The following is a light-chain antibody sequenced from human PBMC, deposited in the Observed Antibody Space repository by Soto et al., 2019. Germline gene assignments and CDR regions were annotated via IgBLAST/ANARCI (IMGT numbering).Light chain of an antibody. CDR2: SNN. CDR1: NSNIESNT. Sequence: QSVLTQPPSASGTPGQRVTISCSGSNSNIESNTVNWYQQLPGTAPKLLIYSNNHRPSGVPDRFSGSKSGTSASLAISGLQSDDEADYYCGAWDDSLNGHVVFGGGTKVTVL. CDR3: GAWDDSLNGHVV. J-gene: IGLJ2*01. V-gene: IGLV1-44*01.